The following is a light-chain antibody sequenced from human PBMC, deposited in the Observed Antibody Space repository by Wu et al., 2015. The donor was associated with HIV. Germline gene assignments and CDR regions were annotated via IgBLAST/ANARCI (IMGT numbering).Light chain of an antibody. CDR3: QQYNDYTWT. CDR2: GAS. J-gene: IGKJ1*01. V-gene: IGKV3-15*01. CDR1: ESINSK. Sequence: ETVMTRSPATLSVSPGERATLSCRASESINSKLAWYQKKPGQAPRLLIYGASTRATDIPARFSGGGSGTEFTLTISSLQSEDFAVYYCQQYNDYTWTFGQGTKVDIK.